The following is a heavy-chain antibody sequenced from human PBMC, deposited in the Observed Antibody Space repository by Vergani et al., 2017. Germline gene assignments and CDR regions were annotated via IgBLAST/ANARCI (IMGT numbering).Heavy chain of an antibody. J-gene: IGHJ5*02. V-gene: IGHV1-3*01. D-gene: IGHD6-13*01. CDR1: GYTFTSYA. CDR3: AREVLAAAGIPNWFDP. CDR2: INACNGNT. Sequence: QVQLVQSGAEVKKPGASVKVSCKASGYTFTSYAMHWVRQAPGQRLEWMGWINACNGNTKYSQKFQGRVTITRDTSASTAYMELRSLRSDDTAVYYCAREVLAAAGIPNWFDPWGQGTLVTVSS.